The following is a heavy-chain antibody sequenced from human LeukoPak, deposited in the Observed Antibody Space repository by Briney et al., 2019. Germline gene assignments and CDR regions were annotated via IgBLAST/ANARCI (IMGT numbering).Heavy chain of an antibody. J-gene: IGHJ4*02. D-gene: IGHD3-10*01. V-gene: IGHV3-15*01. CDR1: GMPFSNYW. CDR2: IKSKTDGGTT. Sequence: GGSLRLSCTVSGMPFSNYWMSWVRQAPGKGLEWVGRIKSKTDGGTTDYAAPVKGRFAISRDDSKNTLYLQMNNLKTEDTAVYYCTTTEGSWVYYFDYWGQGTLVTVSS. CDR3: TTTEGSWVYYFDY.